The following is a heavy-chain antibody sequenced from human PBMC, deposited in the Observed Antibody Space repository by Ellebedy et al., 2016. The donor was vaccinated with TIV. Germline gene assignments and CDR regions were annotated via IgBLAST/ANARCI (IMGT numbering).Heavy chain of an antibody. D-gene: IGHD5-24*01. CDR2: SHSNGLT. J-gene: IGHJ4*02. Sequence: SETLSLTCTVFGGSIGSYYWSWIRQPPGKGLEWIGFSHSNGLTKYSASLESRVTISVDVFKNHFSLRLTSVTAADAAVYYCARERGRDGGLDYWGRGKLVTVST. V-gene: IGHV4-59*01. CDR1: GGSIGSYY. CDR3: ARERGRDGGLDY.